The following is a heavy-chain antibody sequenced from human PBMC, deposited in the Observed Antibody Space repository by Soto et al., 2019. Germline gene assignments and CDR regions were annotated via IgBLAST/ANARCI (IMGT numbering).Heavy chain of an antibody. D-gene: IGHD2-8*02. CDR1: GFTFSSYG. V-gene: IGHV3-33*01. J-gene: IGHJ6*02. CDR3: AREGGTGYGMDV. CDR2: IWYDGSNK. Sequence: GGSLRLSCAASGFTFSSYGMHWVRQAPGKGLEWVAVIWYDGSNKYYADSVKGRFTISRDNSTNTLYLQMNSLRAEDTAVYYCAREGGTGYGMDVWGQGTTVTVSS.